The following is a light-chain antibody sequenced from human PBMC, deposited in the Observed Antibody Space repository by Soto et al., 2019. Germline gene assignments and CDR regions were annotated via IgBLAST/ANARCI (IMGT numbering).Light chain of an antibody. CDR3: QQYNVWPLT. J-gene: IGKJ4*01. Sequence: EIVMTQSPATLSVSPGERATLSCRASQSVSSNLAWYQQKPGQTPKLLIYVASTRATGIPARFSGSGSGTEFTLTISSLQSEDFAVYYCQQYNVWPLTFGGGTNVKFK. V-gene: IGKV3-15*01. CDR1: QSVSSN. CDR2: VAS.